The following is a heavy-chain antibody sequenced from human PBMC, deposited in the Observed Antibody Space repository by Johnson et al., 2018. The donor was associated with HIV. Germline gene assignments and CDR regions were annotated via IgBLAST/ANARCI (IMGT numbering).Heavy chain of an antibody. D-gene: IGHD3-10*01. V-gene: IGHV3-53*01. J-gene: IGHJ3*01. CDR2: IYSGGST. Sequence: VQLVESGGGLIQPGGSLRLSCAASGFTVSSNYMSWVRQAPGKGLEWVSEIYSGGSTNYADSVKGRFIISRDSSKNTLYLQMNSLRVEDTAVYYCARALSRFGVSDAFDVWGQGTMVTVSS. CDR3: ARALSRFGVSDAFDV. CDR1: GFTVSSNY.